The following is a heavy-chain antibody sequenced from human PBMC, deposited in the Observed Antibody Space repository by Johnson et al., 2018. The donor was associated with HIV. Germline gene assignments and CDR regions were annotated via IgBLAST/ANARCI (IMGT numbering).Heavy chain of an antibody. CDR2: VSYDGSER. Sequence: QVQLVESGGGVVQPGRSLRLSCAASGFSFSSYAMHWVRQAPGKGLEWVAVVSYDGSERYYADSVRGRFTISRDNSKNTLYLQMNSLRVEDTAMYYCARDGESQQLPLGDAFDVWGQGTMVTVSS. CDR1: GFSFSSYA. D-gene: IGHD6-13*01. J-gene: IGHJ3*01. CDR3: ARDGESQQLPLGDAFDV. V-gene: IGHV3-30*14.